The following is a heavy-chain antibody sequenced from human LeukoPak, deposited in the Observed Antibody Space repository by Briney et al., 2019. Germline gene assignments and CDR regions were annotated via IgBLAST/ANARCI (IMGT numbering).Heavy chain of an antibody. V-gene: IGHV1-69*05. CDR1: GGTFSSYA. CDR2: IIPIFGTA. D-gene: IGHD2-15*01. Sequence: APVKVSCKASGGTFSSYAISWVRQAPGQGLEWMGRIIPIFGTANYAQKFQGRVTITTDESTSTAYMELSSLRSEDTAVYYCARGEGYCSGGSCLVDYWGQGTLVTVSS. J-gene: IGHJ4*02. CDR3: ARGEGYCSGGSCLVDY.